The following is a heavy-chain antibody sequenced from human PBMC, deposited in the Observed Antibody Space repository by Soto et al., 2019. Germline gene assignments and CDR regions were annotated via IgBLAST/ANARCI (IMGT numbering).Heavy chain of an antibody. CDR1: GFTFSSYG. CDR3: AKEFWSGAFDY. J-gene: IGHJ4*02. CDR2: IWSDGSNK. Sequence: GPLRLPCAASGFTFSSYGMHWVRQAPGKGLEWVAVIWSDGSNKYYADSVKGRFTISRDNSKNTLYLQVNSLRAEDTDVYYCAKEFWSGAFDYWGQGTLVTVSS. D-gene: IGHD3-3*01. V-gene: IGHV3-33*06.